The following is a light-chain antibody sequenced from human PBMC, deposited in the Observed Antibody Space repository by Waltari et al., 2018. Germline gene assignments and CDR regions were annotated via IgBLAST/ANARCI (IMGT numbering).Light chain of an antibody. CDR3: QVWDSTDLVV. CDR2: NDN. J-gene: IGLJ2*01. Sequence: SYVLTQPPSVSVAPGQTARITGGGNSVGSKSGHWYQQKPGQAPVLVVYNDNDRPSGIPERFSGSNSGNTATLTISRVEVGDEADYFCQVWDSTDLVVFGGGTKLTVL. V-gene: IGLV3-21*02. CDR1: SVGSKS.